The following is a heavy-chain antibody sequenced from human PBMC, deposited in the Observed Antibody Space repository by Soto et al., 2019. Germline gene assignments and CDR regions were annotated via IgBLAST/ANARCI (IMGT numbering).Heavy chain of an antibody. CDR2: IDLRDSHT. CDR1: GYSFTSYW. Sequence: GESLKTSGKVSGYSFTSYWISGVRQMPGKGLELMGRIDLRDSHTNYSPSFQGRVTISADKSISTAYLQWSSLKASDTAMYFCARGDYYDSSGYYSDSWGQGTLVTVS. J-gene: IGHJ4*02. V-gene: IGHV5-10-1*01. D-gene: IGHD3-22*01. CDR3: ARGDYYDSSGYYSDS.